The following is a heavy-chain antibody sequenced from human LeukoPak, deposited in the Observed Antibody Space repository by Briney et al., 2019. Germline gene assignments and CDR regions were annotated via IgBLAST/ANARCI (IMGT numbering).Heavy chain of an antibody. CDR3: ARMTTGHDF. D-gene: IGHD4-17*01. Sequence: SETLSLTCAVSGTSFSSYYWSWIRQPPGKGLEWIGEVNHSGYTNDNPSLKSRVTISVDTSKNQLSLRLRSVTAADTGVYFCARMTTGHDFWGQGTLVTVSS. CDR2: VNHSGYT. V-gene: IGHV4-34*01. CDR1: GTSFSSYY. J-gene: IGHJ4*02.